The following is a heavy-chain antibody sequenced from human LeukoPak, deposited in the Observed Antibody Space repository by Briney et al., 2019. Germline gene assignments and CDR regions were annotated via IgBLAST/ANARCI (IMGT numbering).Heavy chain of an antibody. D-gene: IGHD2-15*01. CDR3: ARDCSGGYCSNSLGN. Sequence: SVKVSCKASGGTFSSYAISWVRQAPGQGLEWMGGIIPIFGTANYAQKFQGRVTITADESTSTAYMELSSLRSDDTAVYYCARDCSGGYCSNSLGNWGQGTLVTVSS. CDR2: IIPIFGTA. V-gene: IGHV1-69*13. J-gene: IGHJ4*02. CDR1: GGTFSSYA.